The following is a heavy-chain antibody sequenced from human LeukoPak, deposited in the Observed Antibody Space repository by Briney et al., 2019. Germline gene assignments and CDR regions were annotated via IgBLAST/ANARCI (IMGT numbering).Heavy chain of an antibody. Sequence: PSETLSLTCAVYGGSFSGYYWSWIRQPPGKGLEWIGEINHSGSTNYNPSLKGRVTISVDTSKNQFSLKLSSVTAADTAVYYCARGLGYSYGPYFDYWGQGTLVTVSS. D-gene: IGHD5-18*01. CDR1: GGSFSGYY. CDR3: ARGLGYSYGPYFDY. CDR2: INHSGST. V-gene: IGHV4-34*01. J-gene: IGHJ4*02.